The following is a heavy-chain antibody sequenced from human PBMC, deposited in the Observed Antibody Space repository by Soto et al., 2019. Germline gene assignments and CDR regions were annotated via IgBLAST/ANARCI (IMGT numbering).Heavy chain of an antibody. D-gene: IGHD4-17*01. CDR2: IWYDGSNK. CDR3: ARDRDSDYPGNYFDY. V-gene: IGHV3-33*01. J-gene: IGHJ4*02. CDR1: GFTFSSYG. Sequence: GGSLRLSCAASGFTFSSYGMHWVRQAPGKGLEWVAVIWYDGSNKYYADSVKGRFTISRDNSKNTLYLQMNSLRAEDTAVYYCARDRDSDYPGNYFDYWGQGTLVTVSS.